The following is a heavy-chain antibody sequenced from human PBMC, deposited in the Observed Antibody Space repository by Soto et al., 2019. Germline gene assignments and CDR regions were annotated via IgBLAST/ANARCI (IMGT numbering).Heavy chain of an antibody. J-gene: IGHJ1*01. CDR2: INWNSGSI. CDR1: GFTFDDYA. Sequence: GGSLRLSCAASGFTFDDYAMHWVRQVPGKGLEWVSGINWNSGSIGYGDSVKGRFAISRDNAENSLHLQMNSLSAEDTAFYYCVKDESINWYSGHFRHWGQGTLVTV. V-gene: IGHV3-9*01. CDR3: VKDESINWYSGHFRH. D-gene: IGHD6-13*01.